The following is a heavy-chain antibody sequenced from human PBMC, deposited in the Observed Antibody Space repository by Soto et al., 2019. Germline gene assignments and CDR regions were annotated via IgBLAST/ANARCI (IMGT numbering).Heavy chain of an antibody. D-gene: IGHD2-15*01. CDR2: IKNKDNSYST. Sequence: PGGSLRLSFAASGFTLSDHYMDCVRQAPGKGLEWVGRIKNKDNSYSTESAAYVRSRFTIAIDDSNNALYLLMNSLKSEDTAVYYCAREGFCSGGSCSGILDSWGQGPLVTVSS. V-gene: IGHV3-72*01. J-gene: IGHJ4*02. CDR3: AREGFCSGGSCSGILDS. CDR1: GFTLSDHY.